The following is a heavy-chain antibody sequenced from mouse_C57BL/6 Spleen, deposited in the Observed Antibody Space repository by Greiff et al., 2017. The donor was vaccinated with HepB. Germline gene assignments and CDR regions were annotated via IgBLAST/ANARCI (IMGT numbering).Heavy chain of an antibody. J-gene: IGHJ3*01. D-gene: IGHD1-1*01. V-gene: IGHV1-18*01. CDR2: INPNNGGT. CDR3: ARPLYGCSYAWFAY. Sequence: EVQLQQSGPELVKPGASVKIPCKASGYTFTDYNMDWVKQSHGKSLEWIGDINPNNGGTIYNQKFKGKATLTVDKSSSTAYMELRSLTSEDTAVYYCARPLYGCSYAWFAYWGQGTLVTVSA. CDR1: GYTFTDYN.